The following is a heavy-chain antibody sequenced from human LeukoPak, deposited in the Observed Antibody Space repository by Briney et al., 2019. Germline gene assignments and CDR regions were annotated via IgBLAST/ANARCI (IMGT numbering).Heavy chain of an antibody. V-gene: IGHV4-34*01. CDR1: GGSFSGYY. CDR3: ARHSGYYDSSGYYHFDY. CDR2: IYYSGST. J-gene: IGHJ4*02. Sequence: SETLSLTCAVYGGSFSGYYWSWIRQPPGKGLEWIGSIYYSGSTYYNPSLKSRVTISVDTSKNQFSLKLSSVTAADTAVYYCARHSGYYDSSGYYHFDYWGQGTLVTVSS. D-gene: IGHD3-22*01.